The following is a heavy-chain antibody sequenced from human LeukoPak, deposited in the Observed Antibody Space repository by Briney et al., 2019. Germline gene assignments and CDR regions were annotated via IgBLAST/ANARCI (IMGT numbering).Heavy chain of an antibody. J-gene: IGHJ4*02. CDR2: IYYSGST. D-gene: IGHD3-10*01. V-gene: IGHV4-59*08. CDR1: GGSISSYY. Sequence: PSETLSLTCTVSGGSISSYYWSWIRQPPGKGLEWIGYIYYSGSTNYNPSLKSRVTISVDTSKNQFSLKLSSVTAADTAVYYCARLGSSGSYYYSYYFDYWGQGTLVTVSS. CDR3: ARLGSSGSYYYSYYFDY.